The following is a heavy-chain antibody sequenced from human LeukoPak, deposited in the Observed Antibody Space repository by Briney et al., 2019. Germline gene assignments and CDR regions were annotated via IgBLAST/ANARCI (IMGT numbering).Heavy chain of an antibody. Sequence: PGGSLRLSCAASGFTVSSNYMSWVRQAPGKGLEWVSVIYSGGSTYYADSVKGRFTISRDNSKNTLYLQMNSLRAEDTAVYYCARLATGYCSGGSCNYWGRGTLVTVSS. CDR1: GFTVSSNY. CDR3: ARLATGYCSGGSCNY. J-gene: IGHJ4*02. D-gene: IGHD2-15*01. V-gene: IGHV3-53*05. CDR2: IYSGGST.